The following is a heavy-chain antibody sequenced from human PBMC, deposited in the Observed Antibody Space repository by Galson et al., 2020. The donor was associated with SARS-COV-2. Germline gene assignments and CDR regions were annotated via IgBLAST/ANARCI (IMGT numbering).Heavy chain of an antibody. D-gene: IGHD4-17*01. J-gene: IGHJ6*02. CDR3: ARDIWDYGDYVVSYGMDV. CDR1: GYTFTGYY. CDR2: INPNSGGT. V-gene: IGHV1-2*02. Sequence: ASVKVSCKASGYTFTGYYMHWVRQAPGQGLEWMGWINPNSGGTNYAQTFQGRVTMTRDTSISTAYMELSRLRSDDTAVYYCARDIWDYGDYVVSYGMDVWGQGTTVTVSS.